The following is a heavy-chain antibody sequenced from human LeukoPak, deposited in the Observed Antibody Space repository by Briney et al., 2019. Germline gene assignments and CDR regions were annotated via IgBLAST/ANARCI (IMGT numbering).Heavy chain of an antibody. Sequence: GGSLRLSCAASGFTFSSYAMHWVRQAPGKGLEWVAVISYDGSNKYYADSVKGRFTIARDNSKNTLYLQMNSLRAEDTAVYYCASSDWVTTVTTNNWFDPWGQGTLVTVSS. CDR1: GFTFSSYA. D-gene: IGHD4-17*01. CDR2: ISYDGSNK. V-gene: IGHV3-30-3*01. CDR3: ASSDWVTTVTTNNWFDP. J-gene: IGHJ5*02.